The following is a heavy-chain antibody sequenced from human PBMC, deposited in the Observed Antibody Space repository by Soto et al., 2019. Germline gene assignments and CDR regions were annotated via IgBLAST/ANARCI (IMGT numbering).Heavy chain of an antibody. CDR2: ISKDGSNK. V-gene: IGHV3-30*18. CDR3: AKETGPQGGFDY. D-gene: IGHD3-9*01. CDR1: VFTFSNYA. J-gene: IGHJ4*02. Sequence: LRLSCAVSVFTFSNYAMHWVRQAPGKGLEWVAVISKDGSNKYYGDFVKGRFTISRDSSKNTLYLQMNSLREEDTAVYYCAKETGPQGGFDYWGQGTLVTVSS.